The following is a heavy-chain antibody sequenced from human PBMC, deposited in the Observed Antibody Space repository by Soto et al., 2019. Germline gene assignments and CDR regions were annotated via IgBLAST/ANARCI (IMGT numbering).Heavy chain of an antibody. Sequence: PGGSLRLSCAASGFTFSSYAMSWVRQAPGKGLEWVSAISGSGGSTYYADSVKGRFTISRDNSKNTLYPQMNSLRAEDTAVYYCAKSNDILTGSYYYYYMDVWGKGTTVTVSS. CDR2: ISGSGGST. CDR1: GFTFSSYA. V-gene: IGHV3-23*01. CDR3: AKSNDILTGSYYYYYMDV. J-gene: IGHJ6*03. D-gene: IGHD3-9*01.